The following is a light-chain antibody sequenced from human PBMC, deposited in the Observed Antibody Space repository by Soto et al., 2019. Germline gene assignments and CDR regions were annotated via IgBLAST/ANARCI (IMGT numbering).Light chain of an antibody. V-gene: IGKV1-5*01. J-gene: IGKJ1*01. CDR3: QQYNTYLWT. CDR2: DAS. Sequence: DIQMTQSPSTLSTSVGERVTISCRANQSISNLLDWYQQKPGKAPKLLIYDASSLENGVPSRFRGSGSGTEFTLTISSLQPDDFATYYCQQYNTYLWTFGQGTKVEIK. CDR1: QSISNL.